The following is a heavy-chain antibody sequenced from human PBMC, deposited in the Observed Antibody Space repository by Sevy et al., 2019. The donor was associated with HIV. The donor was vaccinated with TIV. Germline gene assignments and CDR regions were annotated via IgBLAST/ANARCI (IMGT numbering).Heavy chain of an antibody. Sequence: GGSLRLSCAASGFTFSSYGMHWVRQAPGKGLEWVVVISYDGSNKYYADSVKGRFTISRDNSKNTLYLQMNSLRAEDTAVYYCAKSGRYCSSTSCYDWFDPWGQGTLVTVSS. J-gene: IGHJ5*02. D-gene: IGHD2-2*01. CDR2: ISYDGSNK. CDR3: AKSGRYCSSTSCYDWFDP. V-gene: IGHV3-30*18. CDR1: GFTFSSYG.